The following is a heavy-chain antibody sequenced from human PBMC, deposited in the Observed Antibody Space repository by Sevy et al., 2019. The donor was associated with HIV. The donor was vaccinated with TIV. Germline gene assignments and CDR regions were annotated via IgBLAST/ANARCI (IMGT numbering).Heavy chain of an antibody. D-gene: IGHD5-12*01. J-gene: IGHJ6*02. CDR1: GFTFITYD. CDR3: TRSGGYSDYGMDV. Sequence: GGSLRLSCAASGFTFITYDMHWVRHVTGKGLEWVSGVGPAGDTFYPGSVKGRFTISRENVKNSLYLQMNNLRAGDTDVYYCTRSGGYSDYGMDVWGQGTTVTVSS. CDR2: VGPAGDT. V-gene: IGHV3-13*01.